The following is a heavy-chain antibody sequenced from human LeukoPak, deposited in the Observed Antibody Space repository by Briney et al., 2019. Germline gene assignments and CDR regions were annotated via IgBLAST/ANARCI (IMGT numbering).Heavy chain of an antibody. V-gene: IGHV4-59*12. CDR3: ARGHSDIVVVTGNYYFDY. Sequence: SETLSLTCTVSGGSISSYYWSWIRQPPGKGLEWIGYIYYSGSTNYNPSLKSRVTISVDTSKNQFSLKLSSVTAADTAVYYCARGHSDIVVVTGNYYFDYWGQGTLVTVSS. CDR2: IYYSGST. CDR1: GGSISSYY. D-gene: IGHD2-21*02. J-gene: IGHJ4*02.